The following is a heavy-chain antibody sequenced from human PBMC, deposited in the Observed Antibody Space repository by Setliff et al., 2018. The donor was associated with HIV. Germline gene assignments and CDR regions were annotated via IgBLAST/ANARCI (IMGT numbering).Heavy chain of an antibody. V-gene: IGHV1-3*03. D-gene: IGHD3-3*02. CDR2: IDPGNGNT. J-gene: IGHJ4*02. CDR1: GYTFTSYV. Sequence: ASVKVSCKASGYTFTSYVMHWARQAPGQRLEWMGWIDPGNGNTKYSQELQGRVTITRDTSASTTYVELSSLRSEDMGVYYCAREGAFYGLDLDYWGQGTPVTVSS. CDR3: AREGAFYGLDLDY.